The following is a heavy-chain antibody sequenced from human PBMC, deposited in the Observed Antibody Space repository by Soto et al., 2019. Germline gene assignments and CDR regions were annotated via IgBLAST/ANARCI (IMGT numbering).Heavy chain of an antibody. D-gene: IGHD6-13*01. CDR1: GFTLDDYA. CDR3: AKDIGGGSSWSWNYYYYYGMDV. Sequence: FLRLSCAASGFTLDDYAMHWVRQAPGKGLEWVSGISWNSGSIGYADSVKGRFTISRDNAKNSLYLQMNSLRAEDTALYYCAKDIGGGSSWSWNYYYYYGMDVWGQGTTVTVSS. V-gene: IGHV3-9*01. J-gene: IGHJ6*02. CDR2: ISWNSGSI.